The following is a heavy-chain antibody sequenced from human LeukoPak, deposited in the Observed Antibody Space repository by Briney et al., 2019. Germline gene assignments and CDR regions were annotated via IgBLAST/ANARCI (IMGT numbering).Heavy chain of an antibody. CDR2: IKQDGSEK. CDR3: ARMSSGWYFDY. Sequence: GGSLRLSCAASGFTFSSYWMSWVRQAPGKGLEWVANIKQDGSEKYYVASVKGRFTISRDNAKNSLYLQMNSLRAEDTAVCYCARMSSGWYFDYWGQGTLVAVSS. CDR1: GFTFSSYW. V-gene: IGHV3-7*01. D-gene: IGHD6-19*01. J-gene: IGHJ4*02.